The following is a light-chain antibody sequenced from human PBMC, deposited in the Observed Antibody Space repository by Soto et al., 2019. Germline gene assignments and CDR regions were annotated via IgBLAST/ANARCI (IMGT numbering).Light chain of an antibody. CDR1: QSMSSY. CDR3: QQTYSVPIT. J-gene: IGKJ5*01. V-gene: IGKV1-39*01. CDR2: AAT. Sequence: DIKLIQSPFSLSASIGARVTLTCLASQSMSSYLHWYQQKPGTVPKLLIYAATNVQSGVPSRFSGRGAGTDFTLTISSLQPEDFAVYYCQQTYSVPITFGQGTRLEI.